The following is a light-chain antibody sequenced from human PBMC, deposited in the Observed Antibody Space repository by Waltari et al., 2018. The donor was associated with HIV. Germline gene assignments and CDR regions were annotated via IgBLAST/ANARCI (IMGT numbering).Light chain of an antibody. CDR1: RSNMESNP. Sequence: QSVLTQPPSASGAPGQRVTISCSGSRSNMESNPVSWYHQLPGTAPKLLISSNSQRPSGVPDLFSGSKSGSSASLAISGLQSEDESQYFCGAWDDSLKGFMFGGGTQLTVL. CDR2: SNS. V-gene: IGLV1-44*01. CDR3: GAWDDSLKGFM. J-gene: IGLJ3*02.